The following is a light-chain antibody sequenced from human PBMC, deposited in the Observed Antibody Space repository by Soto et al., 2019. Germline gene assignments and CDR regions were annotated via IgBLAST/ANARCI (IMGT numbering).Light chain of an antibody. CDR1: QSIGSN. Sequence: EIVMTQSPATLSVSPGDTATLSCRASQSIGSNVGWYQQKPGQAPRLLIYGASTRATGISARFSGSGSGTEFSLTISSLQSEDLAVYYCQQYNTWSLITFGQGTRPEIK. V-gene: IGKV3-15*01. CDR2: GAS. CDR3: QQYNTWSLIT. J-gene: IGKJ5*01.